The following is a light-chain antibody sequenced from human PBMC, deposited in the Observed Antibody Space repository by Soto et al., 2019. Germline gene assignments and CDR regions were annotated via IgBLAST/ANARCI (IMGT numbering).Light chain of an antibody. CDR1: KLGDKY. Sequence: SYELTQPPSVSVSPGQTASITCSGDKLGDKYACWYQQKPGQSPVLVIYQDTKRPSGIPERFSGSNSGNTATLTISGTQAMDEADYYCQAWDNSPHVVFGGGTKLTAL. V-gene: IGLV3-1*01. CDR3: QAWDNSPHVV. J-gene: IGLJ2*01. CDR2: QDT.